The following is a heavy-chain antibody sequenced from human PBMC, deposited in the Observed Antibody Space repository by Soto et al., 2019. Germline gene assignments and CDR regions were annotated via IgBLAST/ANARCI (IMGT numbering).Heavy chain of an antibody. CDR3: TKGLPVTLPFDY. V-gene: IGHV3-23*01. CDR1: GFTFSSYA. Sequence: EVQLLESGGGLVQPGGSLRLSCAASGFTFSSYAMSWVRQAPGKVLEWVSAVSGSGGSTYYADSVKGRFTISRDNSKNTLYLQMNSLRAEDTAVYYCTKGLPVTLPFDYWGQGTLVTVSS. D-gene: IGHD4-17*01. J-gene: IGHJ4*02. CDR2: VSGSGGST.